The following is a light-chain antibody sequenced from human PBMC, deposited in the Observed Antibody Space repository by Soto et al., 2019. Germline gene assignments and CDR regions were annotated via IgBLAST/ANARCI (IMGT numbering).Light chain of an antibody. CDR3: QQYNNLPRT. Sequence: ETVMTQSPATLSVSPGERATLSCRASQSVSSDLAWYQQKPGQSPRLLIYGASTRATGMPATFSGSGSGTEFTLTISSLQPEDFAVYYCQQYNNLPRTFGQGTKVDIK. V-gene: IGKV3-15*01. CDR1: QSVSSD. J-gene: IGKJ1*01. CDR2: GAS.